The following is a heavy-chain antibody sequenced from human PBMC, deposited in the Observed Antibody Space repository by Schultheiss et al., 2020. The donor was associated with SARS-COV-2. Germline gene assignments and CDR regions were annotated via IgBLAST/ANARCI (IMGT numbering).Heavy chain of an antibody. CDR3: ARTPNYYYYYMDV. Sequence: SETLSLTCAVSGGSISSYYWSWIRQPPGKGLEWIGYIYYSGSTNYNPSLKSRVTISVDTSKNQFSLKLSSVTAADTAVYYCARTPNYYYYYMDVWGKGTTVTVSS. V-gene: IGHV4-59*12. CDR2: IYYSGST. J-gene: IGHJ6*03. CDR1: GGSISSYY.